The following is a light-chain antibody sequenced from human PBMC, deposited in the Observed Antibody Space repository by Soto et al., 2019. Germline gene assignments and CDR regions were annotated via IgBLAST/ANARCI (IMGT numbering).Light chain of an antibody. CDR1: LNISSAF. CDR2: AAS. V-gene: IGKV3-20*01. J-gene: IGKJ1*01. CDR3: QQYVSSPQT. Sequence: VLPQSPGTLSLSPAERATPACSVSLNISSAFLAWYQHKPGQAPRLLISAASSRATGIPDRFSGSGSGTDFTLTIRRLEPEDFAVYYCQQYVSSPQTLGQGTKVDI.